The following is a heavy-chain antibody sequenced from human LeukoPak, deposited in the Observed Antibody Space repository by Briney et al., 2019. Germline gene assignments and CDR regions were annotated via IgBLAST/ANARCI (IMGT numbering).Heavy chain of an antibody. J-gene: IGHJ4*02. CDR3: GSMGSGRKGPFEY. CDR2: IYYGGST. CDR1: GDSVSSHLYL. D-gene: IGHD3-10*01. V-gene: IGHV4-39*01. Sequence: NPSETLSLTCTVSGDSVSSHLYLWVWIRQPPGRGREWIGSIYYGGSTYYNPSLKSRFTTSVDTSKNQFSLKLSSVTAADTAVYYGGSMGSGRKGPFEYWGQGTLVTVSS.